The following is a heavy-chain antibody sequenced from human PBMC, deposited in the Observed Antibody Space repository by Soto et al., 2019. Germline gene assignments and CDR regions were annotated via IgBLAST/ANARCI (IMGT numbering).Heavy chain of an antibody. J-gene: IGHJ3*02. CDR2: ISGSGGST. D-gene: IGHD6-13*01. V-gene: IGHV3-23*01. CDR3: AKGCSSWYAFDI. Sequence: GGSLRLSCAASGFTFSSYAMSWVRQAPGKGLEWVSAISGSGGSTYYADSVKGRFTIARDNSKNTLYLQMNSLRAEDTAVYYCAKGCSSWYAFDIWGQGTMVTVSS. CDR1: GFTFSSYA.